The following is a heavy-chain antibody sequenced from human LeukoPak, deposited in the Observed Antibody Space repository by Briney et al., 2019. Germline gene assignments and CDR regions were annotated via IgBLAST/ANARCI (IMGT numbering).Heavy chain of an antibody. CDR1: GYTFTSYA. CDR2: INAGNGDT. V-gene: IGHV1-3*03. D-gene: IGHD3-9*01. CDR3: ARDLSPHILTGYYQY. Sequence: ASVKVSCKASGYTFTSYAMHWVRQAPGQRLEWMGWINAGNGDTKYLQDFQGRVTITRDTSASTAYMELSSLRSEDTAVYYCARDLSPHILTGYYQYWGQGTLVTVSS. J-gene: IGHJ1*01.